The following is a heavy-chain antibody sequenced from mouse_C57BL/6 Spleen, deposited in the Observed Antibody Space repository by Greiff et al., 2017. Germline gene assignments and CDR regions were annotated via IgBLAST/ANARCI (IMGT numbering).Heavy chain of an antibody. CDR2: IYPGDGDT. V-gene: IGHV1-82*01. CDR3: ARDYYGFDY. Sequence: QVQLQQSGPELVKPGASVKISCKASGYAFSSSWMNWVKQRPGTGLEWIGRIYPGDGDTNYNGKFKGKATLTADKSSSTAYMQLSSLTSEDSAVYFCARDYYGFDYWGQGTTLTVSS. CDR1: GYAFSSSW. D-gene: IGHD1-1*01. J-gene: IGHJ2*01.